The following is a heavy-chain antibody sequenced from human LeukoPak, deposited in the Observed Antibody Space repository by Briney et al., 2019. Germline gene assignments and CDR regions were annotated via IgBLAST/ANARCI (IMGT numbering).Heavy chain of an antibody. CDR2: INPDSGVT. Sequence: GASVKVSCKASGYTFTSYYMHWVRQAPGQGLEWMGWINPDSGVTNYAQKFQGRVTMTRDTSISTAYMELSRLRSDDTAVYYCARSEYGDRFDYWGQGTLVTVSS. D-gene: IGHD4-17*01. CDR3: ARSEYGDRFDY. J-gene: IGHJ4*02. V-gene: IGHV1-2*02. CDR1: GYTFTSYY.